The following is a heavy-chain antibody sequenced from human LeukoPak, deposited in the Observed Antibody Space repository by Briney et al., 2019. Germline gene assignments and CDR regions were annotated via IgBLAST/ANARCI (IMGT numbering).Heavy chain of an antibody. CDR1: GFTFSSYA. V-gene: IGHV3-30-3*01. Sequence: GGSLRLSCAASGFTFSSYAMHWVRQAPGKGLEWVAVISYDGSNKYYADSVKGRLTISRDNSKNTLYLQMNSLRAEDTAVYYCAREGLSGINFDYWGQGTLVTVSS. D-gene: IGHD3-10*01. J-gene: IGHJ4*02. CDR2: ISYDGSNK. CDR3: AREGLSGINFDY.